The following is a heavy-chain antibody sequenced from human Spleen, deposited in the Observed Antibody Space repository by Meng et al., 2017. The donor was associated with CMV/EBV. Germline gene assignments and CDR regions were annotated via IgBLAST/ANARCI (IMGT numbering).Heavy chain of an antibody. D-gene: IGHD2-2*02. CDR3: ARGGYCGSTSCYSPFDY. V-gene: IGHV4-38-2*02. Sequence: SETLSLTCTVSGYSISSGYYWGWIRQPPGKGLEWIGSIYHSGSTYYNPSLKSRVTISVDTSKNQFSLKLSSVTAADTAVYYCARGGYCGSTSCYSPFDYWGQGTLVTVSS. J-gene: IGHJ4*02. CDR2: IYHSGST. CDR1: GYSISSGYY.